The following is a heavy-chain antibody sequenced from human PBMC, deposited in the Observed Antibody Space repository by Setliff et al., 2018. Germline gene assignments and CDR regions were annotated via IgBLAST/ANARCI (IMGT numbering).Heavy chain of an antibody. CDR3: ARGAGYSSRWYIYYYGMDV. D-gene: IGHD6-13*01. CDR1: GGSISSSLYY. V-gene: IGHV4-39*07. Sequence: PSEILSLTCTVSGGSISSSLYYWGWIRQPPGKGLEWIGSIYYSGSTNYNPSLKSRVTISVDTSKNQFSLKLSSVTAADTAVYYCARGAGYSSRWYIYYYGMDVWGQGTTVTVSS. CDR2: IYYSGST. J-gene: IGHJ6*02.